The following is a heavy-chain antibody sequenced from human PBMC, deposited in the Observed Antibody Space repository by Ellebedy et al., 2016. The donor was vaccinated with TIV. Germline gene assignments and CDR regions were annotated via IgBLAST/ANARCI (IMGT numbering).Heavy chain of an antibody. CDR2: INPNSGGT. CDR3: ARDRSEGIAVAEYYFDY. Sequence: AASVKVSCKASGYTFTGYYMHWVRQAPGQGLEWMGWINPNSGGTNYAQKFQGRVTMTRDTSISTAYMELSRLRSDDTAVYYCARDRSEGIAVAEYYFDYWGQGTLVTVSS. D-gene: IGHD6-19*01. V-gene: IGHV1-2*02. J-gene: IGHJ4*02. CDR1: GYTFTGYY.